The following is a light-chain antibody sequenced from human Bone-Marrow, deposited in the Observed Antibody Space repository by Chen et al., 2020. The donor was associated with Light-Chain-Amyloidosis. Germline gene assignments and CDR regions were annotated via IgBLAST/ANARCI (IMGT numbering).Light chain of an antibody. J-gene: IGLJ3*02. V-gene: IGLV3-21*02. CDR2: DDS. Sequence: SYVLTQPSSVSVAPGQTATIACGGNNIGSTSVHWYQQTPGQAPRLVVYDDSDRPSGIPERVSGSNAGNTATLTICRVEAGDEADYYCQVWDRGSDRPVFGGGTKLTGL. CDR1: NIGSTS. CDR3: QVWDRGSDRPV.